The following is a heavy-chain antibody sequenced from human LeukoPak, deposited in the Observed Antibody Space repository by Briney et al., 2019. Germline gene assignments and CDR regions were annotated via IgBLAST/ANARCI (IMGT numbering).Heavy chain of an antibody. CDR2: INWNGGST. V-gene: IGHV3-20*04. CDR3: ASSNYYDSSGYPPFDY. D-gene: IGHD3-22*01. CDR1: GFTFDDYG. Sequence: GGSLRLSCAASGFTFDDYGMSWVRQAPGKGLEWVSGINWNGGSTGYADSVKGRFTISRDNAKNSLYLQMNSLRAEDTAVYYCASSNYYDSSGYPPFDYWGQGTLVTVSS. J-gene: IGHJ4*02.